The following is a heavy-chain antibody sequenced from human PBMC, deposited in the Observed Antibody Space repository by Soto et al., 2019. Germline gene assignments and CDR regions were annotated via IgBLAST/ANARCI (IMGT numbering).Heavy chain of an antibody. CDR3: ARVGAPLDC. V-gene: IGHV3-11*01. J-gene: IGHJ4*02. CDR1: GFTLSDYY. CDR2: ISSSGSTI. Sequence: QVQLVESGGGWVKPGGSLRLSCAASGFTLSDYYMSRIRQAPGKGLEWVSYISSSGSTIYCADSMKGRFTSSRGDAKTSPYLQMSSLRAEDTAVYYCARVGAPLDCWGQGPVVTVSS.